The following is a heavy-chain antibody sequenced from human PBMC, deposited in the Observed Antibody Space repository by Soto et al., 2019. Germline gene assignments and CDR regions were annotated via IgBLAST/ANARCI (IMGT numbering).Heavy chain of an antibody. CDR2: ISNSGSTI. Sequence: GGSLRLSCAASGFTFSDFYMTWIRQAPGKGLEWLSYISNSGSTIYYSDSVKGRFTISRDNAKKSLYLQMNSLRAEDTAIYYCARDLRFVDLHYYFDSWGQGTLVTVSS. D-gene: IGHD3-10*01. V-gene: IGHV3-11*01. J-gene: IGHJ4*02. CDR3: ARDLRFVDLHYYFDS. CDR1: GFTFSDFY.